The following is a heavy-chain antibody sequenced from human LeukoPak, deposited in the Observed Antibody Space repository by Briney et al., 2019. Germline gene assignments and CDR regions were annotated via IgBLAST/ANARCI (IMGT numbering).Heavy chain of an antibody. J-gene: IGHJ4*02. D-gene: IGHD3-10*01. V-gene: IGHV3-48*03. CDR3: ARILWFGEFY. CDR2: ISSSGSTI. Sequence: GGSLRLSCAASGFTFSSYEMNWVHQAPGKGLEWVSYISSSGSTIYYADSVKGRFTISRDNAKNSLYLQMNSLRAEDTAVYYCARILWFGEFYWGQGTLVTVSS. CDR1: GFTFSSYE.